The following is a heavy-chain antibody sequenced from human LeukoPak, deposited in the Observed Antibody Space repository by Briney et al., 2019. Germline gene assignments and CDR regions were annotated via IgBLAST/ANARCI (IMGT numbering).Heavy chain of an antibody. J-gene: IGHJ4*01. V-gene: IGHV4-31*03. Sequence: SETLSLTCTVSGGSVSSSDYYWSWIRQHPGKGLEWIGYIYYSGSTYYNPSLKSRVTISVDTSKNQFSLKLSSVTAADTAVYYCARDRAAWYGGNSVFDYWGHGTLVTVSS. CDR2: IYYSGST. CDR1: GGSVSSSDYY. D-gene: IGHD4-23*01. CDR3: ARDRAAWYGGNSVFDY.